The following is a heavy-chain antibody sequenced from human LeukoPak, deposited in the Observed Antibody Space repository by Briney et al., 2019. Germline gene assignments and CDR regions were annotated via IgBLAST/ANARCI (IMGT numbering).Heavy chain of an antibody. V-gene: IGHV4-38-2*02. Sequence: SETLSLTCTVSGYSISSGYYWGWIRQPPGKGLEWIGEINHSGSTNYNPSLKSRVTISVDTSKNQFSLKLSSVTAADTAVYYCARCPKNWNRWGSFDYWGQGTLVTVSS. CDR2: INHSGST. J-gene: IGHJ4*02. CDR1: GYSISSGYY. CDR3: ARCPKNWNRWGSFDY. D-gene: IGHD1-1*01.